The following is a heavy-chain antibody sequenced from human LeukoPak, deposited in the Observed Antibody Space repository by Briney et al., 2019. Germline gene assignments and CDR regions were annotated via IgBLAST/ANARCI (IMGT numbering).Heavy chain of an antibody. J-gene: IGHJ4*02. V-gene: IGHV3-74*01. CDR2: INSDGSST. CDR1: GFTFSSYW. Sequence: GGSLRLSCAASGFTFSSYWMHRVRQAPGEGLVWVSRINSDGSSTSYADSVKGRFTISRDNAKNTLYLQMNSLRAEDTAVYYCARDLSYYFDYWGQGTLVTVSS. CDR3: ARDLSYYFDY.